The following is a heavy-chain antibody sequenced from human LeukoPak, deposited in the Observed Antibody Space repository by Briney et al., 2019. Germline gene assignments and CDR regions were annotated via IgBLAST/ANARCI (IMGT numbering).Heavy chain of an antibody. Sequence: ASVKVSCKASGYTFTSYGISWVRQAAGQGLEWMGWISAYNGDTNYAQNVQGRLTMTTDTSTGTAYMELGSLRSDDTAVYYCGRLADKKLQRFLDYWGQGTLVTVSS. CDR3: GRLADKKLQRFLDY. J-gene: IGHJ4*02. CDR1: GYTFTSYG. V-gene: IGHV1-18*01. CDR2: ISAYNGDT. D-gene: IGHD2-15*01.